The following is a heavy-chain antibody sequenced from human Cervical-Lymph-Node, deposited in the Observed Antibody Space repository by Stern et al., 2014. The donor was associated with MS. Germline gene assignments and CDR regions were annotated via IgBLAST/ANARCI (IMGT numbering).Heavy chain of an antibody. V-gene: IGHV7-4-1*02. J-gene: IGHJ5*02. CDR3: ARPNDSSGLFDQ. CDR2: ISTNTGDP. CDR1: GYTFNNYA. D-gene: IGHD6-19*01. Sequence: VQLEESGSELKKPGASVKVSCKASGYTFNNYAMNWVRKAHGQGIERKGWISTNTGDPDYAQGFTGRFVFSMDPSVSTAYLQITSLKAEDTAVYYCARPNDSSGLFDQWGQGTLVTVSS.